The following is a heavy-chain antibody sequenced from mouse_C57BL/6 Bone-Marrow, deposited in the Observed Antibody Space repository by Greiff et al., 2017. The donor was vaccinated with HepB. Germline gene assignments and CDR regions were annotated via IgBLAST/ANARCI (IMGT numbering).Heavy chain of an antibody. CDR2: IYPSDSET. CDR3: ARSGEHYCGSSYVRWYFDV. Sequence: QVQLQQPGAELVRPGSSVKLSCKASGYTFTSYWMDWVKQRPGQGLEWIGNIYPSDSETHYNQKFKDKATLTVDKSSSTAYMQLSSLTSEDSAVYYCARSGEHYCGSSYVRWYFDVWGTGTTVTVSS. V-gene: IGHV1-61*01. CDR1: GYTFTSYW. J-gene: IGHJ1*03. D-gene: IGHD1-1*01.